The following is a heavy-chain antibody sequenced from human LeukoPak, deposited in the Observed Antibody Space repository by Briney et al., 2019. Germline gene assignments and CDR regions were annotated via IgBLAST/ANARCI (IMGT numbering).Heavy chain of an antibody. D-gene: IGHD1-26*01. J-gene: IGHJ3*02. CDR3: ARGSGPDAFDI. CDR2: IYHSGST. Sequence: PSQTLSLTCAVSGGSISSGGYSWSWIRQPPGKGLEWIGYIYHSGSTYYNPSLKSRVTISVDRSKNQFSLKLSSVTAADTAVYYCARGSGPDAFDIWGQGTMVTASS. CDR1: GGSISSGGYS. V-gene: IGHV4-30-2*01.